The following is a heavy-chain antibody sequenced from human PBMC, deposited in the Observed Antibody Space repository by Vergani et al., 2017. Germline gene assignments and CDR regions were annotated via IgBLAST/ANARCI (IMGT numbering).Heavy chain of an antibody. J-gene: IGHJ3*02. CDR1: GGSISSYY. D-gene: IGHD6-13*01. V-gene: IGHV4-59*01. CDR2: IYYSGST. Sequence: QVQLQESGPGLVKPSETLSLTCTVSGGSISSYYWSWIRQPPGKGLEWIGYIYYSGSTNYNPSLKSRVTISVDTSKNQFSLKLSSVTAADTAVYYCARAGSSSWYYDAFDIWGQGTLVTVSS. CDR3: ARAGSSSWYYDAFDI.